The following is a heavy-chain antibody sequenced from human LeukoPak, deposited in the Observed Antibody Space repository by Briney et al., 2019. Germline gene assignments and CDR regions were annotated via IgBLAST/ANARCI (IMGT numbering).Heavy chain of an antibody. J-gene: IGHJ4*02. CDR1: GFTFDDYA. CDR2: ISWNSGSI. V-gene: IGHV3-9*01. Sequence: GRSLRLSCAASGFTFDDYAMHWVRQAPGKGLEWVSGISWNSGSIGYADSVKGRFTISRDNAKNSLYLQMNSLRAEDTALYYCAKAKGYYYDSSGYSPFDYWGQGTLVTVSS. D-gene: IGHD3-22*01. CDR3: AKAKGYYYDSSGYSPFDY.